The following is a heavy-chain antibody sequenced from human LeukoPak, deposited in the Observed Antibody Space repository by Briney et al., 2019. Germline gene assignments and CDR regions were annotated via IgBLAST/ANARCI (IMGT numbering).Heavy chain of an antibody. D-gene: IGHD3-22*01. V-gene: IGHV3-30*18. CDR3: AKGGPRITMIVGGY. CDR1: GFTFSSYG. J-gene: IGHJ4*02. Sequence: GGSLRLSCAASGFTFSSYGMHWVRQAPGKGLEWVAVISYDGSNKYYADSVKGRFTISRDNSKNTLYLQMNSLRAEDTAVYYCAKGGPRITMIVGGYWGQGTLVTVSS. CDR2: ISYDGSNK.